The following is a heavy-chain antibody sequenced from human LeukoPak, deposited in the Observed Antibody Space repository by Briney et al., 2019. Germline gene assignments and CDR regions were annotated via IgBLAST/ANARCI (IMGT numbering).Heavy chain of an antibody. CDR2: INHSGST. CDR3: ARDGANYYYYGMDV. V-gene: IGHV4-34*01. Sequence: SETLCLTCAVYGGSFSGYYWSWIRQPPGKGLEWIGEINHSGSTNYNPSLKSRVTISVDTSKNQFSLKLSSVTAADTAVYYCARDGANYYYYGMDVWGQGTTVTVSS. J-gene: IGHJ6*02. CDR1: GGSFSGYY. D-gene: IGHD4/OR15-4a*01.